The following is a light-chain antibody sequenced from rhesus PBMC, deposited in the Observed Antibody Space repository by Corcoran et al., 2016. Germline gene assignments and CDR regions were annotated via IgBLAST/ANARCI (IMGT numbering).Light chain of an antibody. CDR1: SNDVGGYDY. Sequence: QAALTQPPSVSGSPGQSVTISCTGTSNDVGGYDYVSWYQQHPGTAPKLMIYEVSKRPSGVPDRFSGSKSGNTASLTIAGLQAEDEADYYCSSYAGSNTYIFGAGTRLTVL. CDR2: EVS. V-gene: IGLV2-23*01. CDR3: SSYAGSNTYI. J-gene: IGLJ1*01.